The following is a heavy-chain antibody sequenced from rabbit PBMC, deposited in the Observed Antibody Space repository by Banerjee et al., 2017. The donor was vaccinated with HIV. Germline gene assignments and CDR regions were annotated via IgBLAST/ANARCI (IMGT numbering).Heavy chain of an antibody. CDR1: GFTLSNYW. J-gene: IGHJ4*01. D-gene: IGHD1-1*01. V-gene: IGHV1S45*01. CDR2: IYTGSGSA. Sequence: QEQLEESGGDLVKPGASLTLTCKASGFTLSNYWICWVRQAPGKGLEWIACIYTGSGSALYVSWAKGRFTISKTSSTTVALQMTSLTAADTATYFCVRDYTSDSGDYIRGDLWGPGTLVTVS. CDR3: VRDYTSDSGDYIRGDL.